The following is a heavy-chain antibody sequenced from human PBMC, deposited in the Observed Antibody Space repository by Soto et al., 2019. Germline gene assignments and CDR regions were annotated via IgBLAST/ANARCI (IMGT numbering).Heavy chain of an antibody. CDR2: ISAHNGNT. J-gene: IGHJ4*02. V-gene: IGHV1-18*01. D-gene: IGHD1-1*01. Sequence: QVHLVQSGAEVKKPGASVKVSCKGSGDTFTSYGITWVRQAPGQGLEWRGWISAHNGNTDYAQQLQGRVTVTRDTSTSTAYMELRRLRSDDTAVYYCARGRYGDYWGQGALVTVSS. CDR3: ARGRYGDY. CDR1: GDTFTSYG.